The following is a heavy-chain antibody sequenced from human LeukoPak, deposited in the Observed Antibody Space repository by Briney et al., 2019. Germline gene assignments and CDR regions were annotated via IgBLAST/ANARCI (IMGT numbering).Heavy chain of an antibody. Sequence: GESLKISCAASGFTFSSYAMYWVRQAPGKGLEWVSTISGSGGSTYYADSVKGRFTISRDNSKNTLYLQMNSLRAEDTAVYYCAKDGLRGDFDYWGQGTLVTVSS. CDR1: GFTFSSYA. CDR2: ISGSGGST. V-gene: IGHV3-23*01. J-gene: IGHJ4*02. D-gene: IGHD4-17*01. CDR3: AKDGLRGDFDY.